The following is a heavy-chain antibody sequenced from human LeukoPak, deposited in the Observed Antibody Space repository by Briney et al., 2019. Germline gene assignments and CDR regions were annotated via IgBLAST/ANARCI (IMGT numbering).Heavy chain of an antibody. CDR3: VREARGYHYTYFDY. CDR2: VSSGFHA. Sequence: GGSLRLSCTASGFTFGSHDMHWVRQIPGQGLEWVAAVSSGFHAFFADSVQGRFTVSREDARNSLYLQMNSLRAGDTAVYYCVREARGYHYTYFDYWGQGTLVTVSS. J-gene: IGHJ4*02. D-gene: IGHD5-18*01. CDR1: GFTFGSHD. V-gene: IGHV3-13*01.